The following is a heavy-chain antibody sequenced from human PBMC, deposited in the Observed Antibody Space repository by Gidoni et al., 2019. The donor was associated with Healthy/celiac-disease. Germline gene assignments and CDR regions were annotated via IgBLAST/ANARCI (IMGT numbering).Heavy chain of an antibody. CDR1: GYTFTNSA. V-gene: IGHV7-4-1*02. CDR2: INTNSGNP. Sequence: QVQLLHSGSELKKPGPPVKFSCMASGYTFTNSAMNWWRQAPAQGLEVMGGINTNSGNPTYAQGFTGRVVFSLDTSVSTAYLQISSLKAEDTAVYYCARGGRSSSSLADYWGQGTLVTVSS. D-gene: IGHD6-6*01. CDR3: ARGGRSSSSLADY. J-gene: IGHJ4*02.